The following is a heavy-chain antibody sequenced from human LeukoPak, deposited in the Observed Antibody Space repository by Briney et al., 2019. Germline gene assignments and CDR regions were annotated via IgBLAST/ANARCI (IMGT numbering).Heavy chain of an antibody. CDR3: AKDLITMVRVTPEYYYCYGMDV. J-gene: IGHJ6*02. CDR2: ISYDGSNK. CDR1: GFTFSSYG. V-gene: IGHV3-30*18. Sequence: PGRSLRLSCAASGFTFSSYGMHWVRQAPGKGLEWVAVISYDGSNKYYADSVKGRFTISRDNSKNTLYLQMNSLRAEDTAVYYCAKDLITMVRVTPEYYYCYGMDVWGQGTTVTVSS. D-gene: IGHD3-10*01.